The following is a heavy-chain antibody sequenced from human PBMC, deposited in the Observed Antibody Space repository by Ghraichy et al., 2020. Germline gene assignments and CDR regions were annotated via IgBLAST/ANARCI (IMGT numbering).Heavy chain of an antibody. CDR2: TFHSGTT. CDR1: GYSISNGYF. CDR3: TGLVTRQYLLSHFEL. D-gene: IGHD2-21*02. V-gene: IGHV4-38-2*01. J-gene: IGHJ4*02. Sequence: GSLRLSCSVSGYSISNGYFWGWIRQPPGKGLEWIASTFHSGTTYYNPSLESRVTISVDTSKNQVSLSLGSVTAADTAVYYCTGLVTRQYLLSHFELWGQGTLVTVSS.